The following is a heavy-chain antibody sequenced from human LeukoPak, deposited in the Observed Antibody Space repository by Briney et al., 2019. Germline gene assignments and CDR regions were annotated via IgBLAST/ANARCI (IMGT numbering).Heavy chain of an antibody. D-gene: IGHD3-3*01. CDR3: ARVHYDFWSGYYRRYYFDY. J-gene: IGHJ4*02. V-gene: IGHV3-7*01. CDR2: IKQDGSEK. Sequence: GGSLRLSCAASGFTFSSYWMSWVRQAPGKGLEWVANIKQDGSEKYYVDSVKGRFTISRDNAKNSLYLQMNSLRAEDTAVYYCARVHYDFWSGYYRRYYFDYWGQGTLVTVSS. CDR1: GFTFSSYW.